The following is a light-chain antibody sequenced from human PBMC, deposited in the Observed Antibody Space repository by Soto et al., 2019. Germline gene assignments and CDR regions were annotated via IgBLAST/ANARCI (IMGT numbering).Light chain of an antibody. CDR3: CSYACSSTYVV. J-gene: IGLJ2*01. Sequence: QSALTQPASVSGSPGQSITISCTGTSSDVGSYNLVSWYQQHPGKAPKLMIYEVSKRPSGVSNRFSGSKSGNTASLTISGLQPEDEADYYCCSYACSSTYVVFGGGTKLTVL. CDR1: SSDVGSYNL. V-gene: IGLV2-23*02. CDR2: EVS.